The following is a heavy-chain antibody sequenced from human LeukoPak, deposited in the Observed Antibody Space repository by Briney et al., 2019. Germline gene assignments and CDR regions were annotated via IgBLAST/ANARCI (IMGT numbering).Heavy chain of an antibody. J-gene: IGHJ4*02. V-gene: IGHV3-30*18. CDR2: ISYDGSNK. CDR1: GFTFSSYG. D-gene: IGHD4-17*01. CDR3: AKGRTVTGMYFDY. Sequence: GGSLRLSCAASGFTFSSYGMHWVRQAPGKGLEWVAVISYDGSNKYYADSVKGRFTISRDNSKNTLYLQMNSLRAEDTAVYYYAKGRTVTGMYFDYWGQGTLVTVSS.